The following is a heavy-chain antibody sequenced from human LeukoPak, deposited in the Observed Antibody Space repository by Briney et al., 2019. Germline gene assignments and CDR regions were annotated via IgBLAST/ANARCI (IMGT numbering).Heavy chain of an antibody. CDR3: ASDCCGGSCYLSPFDY. CDR2: ISSSGSTK. J-gene: IGHJ4*02. D-gene: IGHD2-15*01. Sequence: GGSLRLSCAASRFTFGTYSMNWVRQAPGKGLEWVSYISSSGSTKYYADSVKGRFTISRDNAKNSLYLQMNSLRAEDTAVYYCASDCCGGSCYLSPFDYWGQGTLVTVSS. V-gene: IGHV3-48*04. CDR1: RFTFGTYS.